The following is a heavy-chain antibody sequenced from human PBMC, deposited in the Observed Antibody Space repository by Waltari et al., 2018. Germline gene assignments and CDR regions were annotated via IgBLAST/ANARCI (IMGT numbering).Heavy chain of an antibody. J-gene: IGHJ4*02. CDR2: VYTSVSN. CDR3: AGEYEDSSGYAFFDY. V-gene: IGHV4-4*07. CDR1: GGSISRYY. D-gene: IGHD3-22*01. Sequence: QVQLQESGPGLVKPSETLSLTCTVSGGSISRYYWRWIRQPAGKGREWCGRVYTSVSNNDNPSQKSRVTVSVDTSKNQGSLKLRSGTAADTAVYDCAGEYEDSSGYAFFDYWGQGTLVTVSS.